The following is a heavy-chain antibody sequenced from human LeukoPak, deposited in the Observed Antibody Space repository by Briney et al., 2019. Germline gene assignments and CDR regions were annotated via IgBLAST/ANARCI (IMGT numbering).Heavy chain of an antibody. CDR1: RFTFSNYW. D-gene: IGHD3-22*01. CDR2: INQDGSKK. J-gene: IGHJ4*02. Sequence: GGSLRLSCVASRFTFSNYWMSWVRQAPGKGLEWVANINQDGSKKVYADSMKGRFTISRDNAKESLYLQLNSLRADDTAVYYCARVNYYDSSGIDYWGQGTLVTVSS. V-gene: IGHV3-7*01. CDR3: ARVNYYDSSGIDY.